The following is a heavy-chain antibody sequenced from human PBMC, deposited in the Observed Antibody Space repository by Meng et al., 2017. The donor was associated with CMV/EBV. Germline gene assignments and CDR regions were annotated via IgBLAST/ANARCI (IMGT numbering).Heavy chain of an antibody. CDR3: VAPSCSSTNCYAADF. D-gene: IGHD2-2*01. CDR1: GFTFSDST. CDR2: IRNKANNYAT. J-gene: IGHJ4*02. Sequence: ESLKISCAASGFTFSDSTMHWVRQASGKGLEWVGHIRNKANNYATAYAASVKGRFTISRDDSSSTTYLQLSSVKADDTAVYYCVAPSCSSTNCYAADFWGQGTLVTVSS. V-gene: IGHV3-73*01.